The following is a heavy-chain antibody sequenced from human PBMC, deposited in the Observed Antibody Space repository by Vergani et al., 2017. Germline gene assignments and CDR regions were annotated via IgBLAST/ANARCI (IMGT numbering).Heavy chain of an antibody. CDR2: ISGSSSYV. CDR1: GFSFSSYS. Sequence: EVQLVESGGGLVQPGGSLRLSCAASGFSFSSYSMNWVRQAPGKGLEWVASISGSSSYVFYRDSVEGRFTITRDNAKKSVYLQMNSLRAEDTAMYFCAGGLWDCTHIRCSPPSYWGQGTQVTVSS. J-gene: IGHJ4*02. V-gene: IGHV3-21*01. CDR3: AGGLWDCTHIRCSPPSY. D-gene: IGHD2-8*01.